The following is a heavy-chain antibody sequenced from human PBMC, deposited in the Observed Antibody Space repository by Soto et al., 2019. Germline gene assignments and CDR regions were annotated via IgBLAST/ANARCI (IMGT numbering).Heavy chain of an antibody. V-gene: IGHV3-23*01. D-gene: IGHD3-22*01. CDR3: AKDSSGYGEFDY. CDR1: GFTFSTYA. J-gene: IGHJ4*02. Sequence: EVQLLESGGGLVQPGGSLRLSCAASGFTFSTYAMDWVRQAPGMGLEWVSAISRSGGGTFYADSVKGRFTISRDNSKNTLYLQMNSLGVEDTAVYYCAKDSSGYGEFDYWGQGTLVTVSS. CDR2: ISRSGGGT.